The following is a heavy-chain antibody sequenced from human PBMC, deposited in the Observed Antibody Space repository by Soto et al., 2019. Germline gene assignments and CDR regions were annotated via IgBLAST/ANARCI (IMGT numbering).Heavy chain of an antibody. Sequence: GGSLRLSCAASGFTFSSYAMSWVRQAPGKALEWVSAISGSGGSTYYADSVKGRFTISRDNSKNMLYLQMNSLKTEDTAVYYCVRTTYFSDSSGYTRCFDYWGQGTLVTVSS. CDR2: ISGSGGST. CDR1: GFTFSSYA. J-gene: IGHJ4*02. CDR3: VRTTYFSDSSGYTRCFDY. V-gene: IGHV3-23*01. D-gene: IGHD3-22*01.